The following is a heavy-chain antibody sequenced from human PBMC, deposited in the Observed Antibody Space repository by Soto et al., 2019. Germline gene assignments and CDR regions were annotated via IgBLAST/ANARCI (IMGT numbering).Heavy chain of an antibody. V-gene: IGHV3-73*01. CDR2: IGSKGETYAT. CDR1: RFTFGASN. Sequence: PGGSLRLSCAASRFTFGASNLQRVRQASGKGLEWLGRIGSKGETYATTYAASVKGRFTISRANSKNTLYLQMNSLRAEDTAVYYCAQNGGSQWLPYRWGQGPLVTVS. D-gene: IGHD3-16*01. CDR3: AQNGGSQWLPYR. J-gene: IGHJ4*02.